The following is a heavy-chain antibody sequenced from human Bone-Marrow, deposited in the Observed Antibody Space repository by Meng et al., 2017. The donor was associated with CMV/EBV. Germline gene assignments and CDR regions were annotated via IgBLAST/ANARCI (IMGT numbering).Heavy chain of an antibody. J-gene: IGHJ6*02. CDR1: GFTFSSYW. Sequence: GGSLRLSCAASGFTFSSYWMHWVRQAPGKGLVWVSRINSDGSSTSYADSVKGRFTISRDNAKNTLYLQMNSLRAEDTAVYYCARDLLVGVGSSTSLYYYYYGMDVWGQGTTVNVSS. D-gene: IGHD2-2*01. V-gene: IGHV3-74*01. CDR3: ARDLLVGVGSSTSLYYYYYGMDV. CDR2: INSDGSST.